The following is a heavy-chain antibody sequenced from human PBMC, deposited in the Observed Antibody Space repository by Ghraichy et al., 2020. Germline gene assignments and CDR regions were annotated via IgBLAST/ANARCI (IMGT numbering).Heavy chain of an antibody. V-gene: IGHV3-30-3*01. J-gene: IGHJ4*01. D-gene: IGHD3-3*01. CDR3: ARDVGRFLEWSSLDYFDL. CDR2: ISNDGNNV. Sequence: GGSLRLSCAASGFALSSYAFHWVRQAPGKGLEWVAVISNDGNNVYYGDSVKGRFTISRDNSKNTLDLQMNSLRREDTAVYYCARDVGRFLEWSSLDYFDLWGHGILVTVSS. CDR1: GFALSSYA.